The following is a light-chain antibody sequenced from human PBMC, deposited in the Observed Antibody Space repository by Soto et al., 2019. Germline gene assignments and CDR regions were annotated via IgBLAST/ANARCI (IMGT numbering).Light chain of an antibody. Sequence: EVVLTQSPATLSLFPGEGATLSCRVSQSISSSYLSWYQQRPGQAPRLLIYGASTRATGIPDRFSGSGSGTDFTLTISRLEPEDFAVYYCQQYGSSGTFGQGTKVDIK. CDR3: QQYGSSGT. V-gene: IGKV3-20*01. J-gene: IGKJ1*01. CDR1: QSISSSY. CDR2: GAS.